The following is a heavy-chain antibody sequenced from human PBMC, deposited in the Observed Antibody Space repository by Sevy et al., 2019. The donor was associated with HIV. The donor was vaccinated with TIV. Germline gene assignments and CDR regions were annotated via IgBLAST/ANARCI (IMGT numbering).Heavy chain of an antibody. Sequence: SETLSLTCTVSGGSISSYYWSWIRQPPGKGLEWIGYIYYSGSTNYNPSLKSRVTISVDTSKNQFSLKLSSVTAADTAVYYCARFVIHRPTKNYYGSGSCIFDYWGQGTLVTVSS. D-gene: IGHD3-10*01. CDR1: GGSISSYY. CDR3: ARFVIHRPTKNYYGSGSCIFDY. CDR2: IYYSGST. V-gene: IGHV4-59*01. J-gene: IGHJ4*02.